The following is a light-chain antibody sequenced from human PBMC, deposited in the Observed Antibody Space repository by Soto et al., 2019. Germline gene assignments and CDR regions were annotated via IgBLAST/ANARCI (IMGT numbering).Light chain of an antibody. Sequence: QSVLTQPASVSGSPGQSITISCTGSSSDVGGHNHVPWYQQHPGKAPKLIIYEVGNRPSGVSNRFSGSKSGNTASLTISGFQAEDEADYYCNSYTSSSTHVFGTGTKLTVL. V-gene: IGLV2-14*01. CDR1: SSDVGGHNH. J-gene: IGLJ1*01. CDR3: NSYTSSSTHV. CDR2: EVG.